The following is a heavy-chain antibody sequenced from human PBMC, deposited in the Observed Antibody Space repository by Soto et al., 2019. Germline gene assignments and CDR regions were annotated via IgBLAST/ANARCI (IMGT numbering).Heavy chain of an antibody. J-gene: IGHJ4*02. CDR1: GFTFNSYA. Sequence: QVQLVESGGGVVQPGRSLRLSCAASGFTFNSYAMHWVRQAPGKGLEWVAVISYDVSNKYYADSVKGRFTISRDNSKNTLYLQMNSLRAEDTAVYYCARFKGCSGGSCYPYFDYWGQGTLVTVSS. CDR3: ARFKGCSGGSCYPYFDY. D-gene: IGHD2-15*01. CDR2: ISYDVSNK. V-gene: IGHV3-30-3*01.